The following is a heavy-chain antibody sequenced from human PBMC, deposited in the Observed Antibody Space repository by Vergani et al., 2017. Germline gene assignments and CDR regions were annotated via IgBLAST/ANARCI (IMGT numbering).Heavy chain of an antibody. CDR2: ISFDGTNE. V-gene: IGHV3-30-3*01. Sequence: VQLVESGGGLVQPGGSLRLSCVVSGFALNRHAMYWVRQAPGKGLEWVVGISFDGTNEYYPDLVKGRFTISRDIAKNTLYLQMKSLRPEDTAVYYCARDFVSVGIVPDDAFDIWGQGTIVTVSS. CDR1: GFALNRHA. J-gene: IGHJ3*02. CDR3: ARDFVSVGIVPDDAFDI. D-gene: IGHD2-21*01.